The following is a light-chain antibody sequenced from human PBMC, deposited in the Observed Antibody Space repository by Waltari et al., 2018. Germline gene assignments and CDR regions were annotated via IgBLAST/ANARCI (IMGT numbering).Light chain of an antibody. CDR1: QSISSW. V-gene: IGKV1-5*03. CDR3: QQYISYSQYT. CDR2: KAS. Sequence: DIQMTQSPSTLSASVGDRVTITCRASQSISSWLAWYQQKPGKAPKLLIYKASSLKSGVPSRFSGSGSGTEFTLTISSLQPDDFATYYCQQYISYSQYTFGQGTKLEIK. J-gene: IGKJ2*01.